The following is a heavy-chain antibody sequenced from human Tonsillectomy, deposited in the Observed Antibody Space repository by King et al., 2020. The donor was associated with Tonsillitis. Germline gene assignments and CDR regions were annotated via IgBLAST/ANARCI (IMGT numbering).Heavy chain of an antibody. CDR3: AKGTFCGGDCSGAAAESFQH. CDR1: GFTFSSYA. D-gene: IGHD2-21*01. J-gene: IGHJ1*01. CDR2: ISGAGGSA. V-gene: IGHV3-23*04. Sequence: VQLVESGGGLVQPGGSLRLSCAASGFTFSSYAMSWVRQAPGKGLDWVSAISGAGGSAYYADSLKGRFTISRDNSKNTLFLQMNSLRAEDTAVYYCAKGTFCGGDCSGAAAESFQHWGQGTLVTVSS.